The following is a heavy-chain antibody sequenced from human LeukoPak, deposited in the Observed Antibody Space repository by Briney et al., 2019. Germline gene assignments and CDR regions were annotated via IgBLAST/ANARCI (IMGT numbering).Heavy chain of an antibody. CDR1: GGSFSGYY. D-gene: IGHD5-12*01. CDR3: ARHSGYGPYYYYGMDV. J-gene: IGHJ6*02. V-gene: IGHV4-34*01. CDR2: INHSGST. Sequence: SETLSLTCAVYGGSFSGYYWSWIRQPPGKGLEWIGEINHSGSTNYNPSLKSRVTISVDTSKNQFSLKLSSVTAADTAVYYCARHSGYGPYYYYGMDVWGQGTTVTVSS.